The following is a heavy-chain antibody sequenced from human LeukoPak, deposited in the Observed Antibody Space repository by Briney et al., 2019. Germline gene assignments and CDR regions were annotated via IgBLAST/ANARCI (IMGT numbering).Heavy chain of an antibody. CDR3: ARRGYSYGYWAYAFDI. CDR2: INPNSGGA. V-gene: IGHV1-2*02. CDR1: GYTFTCYY. Sequence: ASVKVSCKASGYTFTCYYMHWVRQAPGQGLEWMGWINPNSGGANYAQKFQGRVTMTRDTSISTAYMELSRLRSDDTAVYYCARRGYSYGYWAYAFDIWGQGTMVTVSS. J-gene: IGHJ3*02. D-gene: IGHD5-18*01.